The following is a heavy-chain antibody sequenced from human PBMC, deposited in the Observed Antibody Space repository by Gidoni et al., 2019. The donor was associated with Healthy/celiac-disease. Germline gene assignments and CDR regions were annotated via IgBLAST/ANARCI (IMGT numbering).Heavy chain of an antibody. CDR2: IIPIFGTA. CDR3: ARVSAGPFDY. Sequence: QVQLVQSGAEVKKPGSSVKVSCKASGVTFSRYAISWVRKAHGQGLEWMGGIIPIFGTANYAQKFQGRVTITADKSTSTAYMELSSLRSEDTAVYYCARVSAGPFDYWGQGTLVTVSS. CDR1: GVTFSRYA. J-gene: IGHJ4*02. D-gene: IGHD1-1*01. V-gene: IGHV1-69*06.